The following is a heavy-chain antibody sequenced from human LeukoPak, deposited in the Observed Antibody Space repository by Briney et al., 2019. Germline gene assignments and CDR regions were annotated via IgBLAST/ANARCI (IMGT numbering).Heavy chain of an antibody. V-gene: IGHV3-23*01. J-gene: IGHJ4*02. CDR1: GFTFSSYA. Sequence: PGGSLRLSCAASGFTFSSYAMSWVRQAPGKGLEWVSAIIGSVVSTYYADSVKGRVTLSRDNSKNTLYLQMNSLRAEDTAVYYCAKFPSYYYDSSDDYWGQGTLVTVSS. D-gene: IGHD3-22*01. CDR2: IIGSVVST. CDR3: AKFPSYYYDSSDDY.